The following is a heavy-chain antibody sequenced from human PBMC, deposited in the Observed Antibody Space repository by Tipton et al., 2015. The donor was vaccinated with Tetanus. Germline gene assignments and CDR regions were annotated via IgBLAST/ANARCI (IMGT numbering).Heavy chain of an antibody. CDR3: ASTPPRGYSYGYWFDP. CDR1: GGSFSGYY. V-gene: IGHV4-34*01. CDR2: INHSGSI. D-gene: IGHD5-18*01. Sequence: TLSLTCAVYGGSFSGYYWSWIRQPPGKGLEWIGEINHSGSINYNTSLKRRVTISVDTSKNHISLKLSSVTAADTAVYYCASTPPRGYSYGYWFDPWGQGTLVTVSS. J-gene: IGHJ5*02.